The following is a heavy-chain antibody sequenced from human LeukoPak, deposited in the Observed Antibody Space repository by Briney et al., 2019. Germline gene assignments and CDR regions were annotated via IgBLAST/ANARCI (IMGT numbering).Heavy chain of an antibody. Sequence: GGSLRLSCAACGFTFSSYAMTWVRQAPGKGLEWVSAISGSGGSTYYADSVKGRFTISRDNSKKTLYLQMNRLRAEDTAVYYCAKAVRHCANGVCYSAYFYYSGMDVWGQGTKVTVSS. V-gene: IGHV3-23*01. J-gene: IGHJ6*02. CDR1: GFTFSSYA. CDR2: ISGSGGST. CDR3: AKAVRHCANGVCYSAYFYYSGMDV. D-gene: IGHD2-8*01.